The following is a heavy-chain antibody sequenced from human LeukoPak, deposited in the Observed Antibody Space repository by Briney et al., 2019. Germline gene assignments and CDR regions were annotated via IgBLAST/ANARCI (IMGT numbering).Heavy chain of an antibody. V-gene: IGHV3-53*01. D-gene: IGHD6-19*01. J-gene: IGHJ4*02. CDR1: GFTLSSNY. CDR3: AREVAGEIDY. CDR2: IYSGGST. Sequence: GASLRLSCAASGFTLSSNYMSWVRQAPGKGLEWVSVIYSGGSTYYADSVTGRFTISRDNSKNTLYLQMNSLRAEDTAVYYCAREVAGEIDYWGQGTLVTVSS.